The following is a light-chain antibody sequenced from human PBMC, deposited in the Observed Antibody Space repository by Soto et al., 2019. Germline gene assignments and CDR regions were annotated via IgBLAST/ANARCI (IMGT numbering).Light chain of an antibody. J-gene: IGLJ2*01. CDR1: SSDVGGYNY. CDR2: EVS. V-gene: IGLV2-14*01. Sequence: QSALTQPASVSGSPGQSITISCTGTSSDVGGYNYVSWYQQHPGKAPKLMIYEVSDRPSGVSNRFSGSKSGNTASLTISGLQAEAEAHYYCSSCTSSIVVFGGGTKLTVL. CDR3: SSCTSSIVV.